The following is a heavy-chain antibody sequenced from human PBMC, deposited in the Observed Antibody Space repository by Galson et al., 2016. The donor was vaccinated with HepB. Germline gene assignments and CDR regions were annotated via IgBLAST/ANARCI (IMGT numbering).Heavy chain of an antibody. D-gene: IGHD3-16*01. CDR3: ARVGPPPEGYPSHWGGMDV. V-gene: IGHV3-7*03. J-gene: IGHJ6*02. CDR2: INQDGSEN. CDR1: GFTSSSYW. Sequence: LRLSCGASGFTSSSYWMSWVRQPPGKGLEWVAMINQDGSENYYVDSVKGRFTISRDNAKNPLFLQMNSLRAEDTAIYYCARVGPPPEGYPSHWGGMDVWGQGTTVTVSS.